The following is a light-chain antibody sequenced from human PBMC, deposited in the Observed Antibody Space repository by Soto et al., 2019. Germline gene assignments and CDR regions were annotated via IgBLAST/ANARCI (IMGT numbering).Light chain of an antibody. CDR3: GTWDSSLSAVV. CDR2: DKN. J-gene: IGLJ3*02. CDR1: SSNIGNNY. V-gene: IGLV1-51*01. Sequence: QSVLTQPPSVSAAPGQKVTISCSGSSSNIGNNYASWYQQLPGTAPKLLIYDKNKRPSGIPDRFSGSKSGTSATLGITGLQTGDEADYYCGTWDSSLSAVVFGGGTKLTVL.